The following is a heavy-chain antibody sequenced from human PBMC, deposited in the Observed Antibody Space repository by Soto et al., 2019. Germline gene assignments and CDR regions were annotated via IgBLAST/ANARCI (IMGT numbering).Heavy chain of an antibody. Sequence: SETLSLTCAVYGGFFSGYYWSWFRQPPGKGLEWIGEINHSGSTNYNPSLKSRVTISVDTSKNQFALKLSSVTAADTAVYYCARAVVVVPAATYYYYGMDVWGQGTTVTVS. V-gene: IGHV4-34*01. J-gene: IGHJ6*02. D-gene: IGHD2-2*01. CDR3: ARAVVVVPAATYYYYGMDV. CDR2: INHSGST. CDR1: GGFFSGYY.